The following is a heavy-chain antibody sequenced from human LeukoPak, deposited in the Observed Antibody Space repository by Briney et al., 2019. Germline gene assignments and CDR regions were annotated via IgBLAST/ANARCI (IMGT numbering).Heavy chain of an antibody. Sequence: GGSLRLSCAASGFTFSSYSMNWVRQAPGKGLEWVSSISSSSSYIYYAGSVKGRFTISRDNAKNSLYLQMNSLRAEDTAVYYCARDISSGFGDYYFDYWGQGTLVTVSS. V-gene: IGHV3-21*01. D-gene: IGHD3-10*01. CDR1: GFTFSSYS. CDR3: ARDISSGFGDYYFDY. J-gene: IGHJ4*02. CDR2: ISSSSSYI.